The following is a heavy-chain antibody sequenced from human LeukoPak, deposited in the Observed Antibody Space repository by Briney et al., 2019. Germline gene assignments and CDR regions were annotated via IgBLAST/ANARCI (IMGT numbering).Heavy chain of an antibody. V-gene: IGHV4-59*08. D-gene: IGHD2-2*01. CDR1: RGSICGSY. CDR2: IYYSGST. CDR3: ARFKSGPGCSSASCTDFDY. Sequence: PSETLSLTCTVSRGSICGSYWSWIRQPPGKGLEWIGYIYYSGSTNYNPSLKSRVTISVDTSKNQFSLKVRSVTAADTAVYYCARFKSGPGCSSASCTDFDYWGQGTLVTVSS. J-gene: IGHJ4*02.